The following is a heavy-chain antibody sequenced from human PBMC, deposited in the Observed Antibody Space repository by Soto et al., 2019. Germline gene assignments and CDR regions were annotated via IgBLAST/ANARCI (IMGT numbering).Heavy chain of an antibody. CDR3: ARHGRNIYWF. D-gene: IGHD2-8*02. V-gene: IGHV3-7*01. CDR2: INPDGNEK. J-gene: IGHJ4*02. CDR1: GFTFSSSW. Sequence: GGSLRLSCAASGFTFSSSWMSWVRQAPGKGLEWVASINPDGNEKSYVDSVKGRFTISRDNAKSSLYVQMNSLRVEDTAVYFCARHGRNIYWFWGQGSLVTVSS.